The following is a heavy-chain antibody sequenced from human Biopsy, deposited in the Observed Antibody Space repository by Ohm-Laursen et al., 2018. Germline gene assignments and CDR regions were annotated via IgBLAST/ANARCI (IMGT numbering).Heavy chain of an antibody. CDR1: GGSVSSGGFY. D-gene: IGHD3-16*01. CDR3: ARAVDYYDPYYYYGLDV. J-gene: IGHJ6*02. Sequence: SDTLSLTCTVSGGSVSSGGFYWSWIRQHPGKGLEWIGYIYYSGTTYYNPSLKSLVTISVDTSKNQFSLKLNSVTAADTAVYYCARAVDYYDPYYYYGLDVWGQGTTVTVSS. V-gene: IGHV4-31*01. CDR2: IYYSGTT.